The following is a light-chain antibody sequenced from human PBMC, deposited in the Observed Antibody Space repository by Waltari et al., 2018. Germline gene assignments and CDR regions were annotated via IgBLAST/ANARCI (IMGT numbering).Light chain of an antibody. CDR2: GTS. CDR1: QSFTSIS. CDR3: QQYDGEVVT. V-gene: IGKV3-20*01. J-gene: IGKJ4*01. Sequence: EIVLTQSPGTLSLSPGESATLSCRASQSFTSISLTWYQQKLGQAPKLLIYGTSTMATGIPDRFSGSGSGTDFTLTISRLEPEDFAVYYCQQYDGEVVTFGGGTKVEI.